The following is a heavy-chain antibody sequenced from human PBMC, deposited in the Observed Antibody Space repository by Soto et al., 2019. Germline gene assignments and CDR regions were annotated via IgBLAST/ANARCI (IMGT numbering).Heavy chain of an antibody. CDR2: IYYSGST. J-gene: IGHJ4*02. CDR1: GGSISSGGYY. D-gene: IGHD6-19*01. V-gene: IGHV4-31*03. CDR3: ARSGIAVAGIDY. Sequence: QVPLQESGPGLVKPSQTLSLTCTVSGGSISSGGYYWSWIRQHPGKGLEWIGYIYYSGSTYYNPSLKSRVTISVDTSKNQFSLKLSSVTAADTAVYYCARSGIAVAGIDYWGQGTLVTVSS.